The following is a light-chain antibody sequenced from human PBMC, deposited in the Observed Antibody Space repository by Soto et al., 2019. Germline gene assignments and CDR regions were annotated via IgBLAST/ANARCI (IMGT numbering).Light chain of an antibody. J-gene: IGKJ4*01. V-gene: IGKV3-20*01. CDR3: QQYGSSPLT. Sequence: EIVLTQSPGTLSLSPGERATLSCRASQSVSSSYLAWYQQKPGQAPRLLIYGASSRATGIPHRFSGSGSGTDFTLTISRLEPEDFAVYYCQQYGSSPLTFGGGTEVEIK. CDR1: QSVSSSY. CDR2: GAS.